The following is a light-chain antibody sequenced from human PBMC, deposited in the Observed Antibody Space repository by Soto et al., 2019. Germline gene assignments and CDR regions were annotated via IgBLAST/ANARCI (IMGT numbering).Light chain of an antibody. Sequence: DIQMTQSPSSLSASVGDRVTITCRGSQGISSWLAWYQQKPGKAPRLLIYKASSLASGVPSRFSGSGSGTEFTLTISSMQPDDFATYYCQQYKTFGQGTKVGIK. CDR1: QGISSW. CDR3: QQYKT. J-gene: IGKJ1*01. V-gene: IGKV1-5*03. CDR2: KAS.